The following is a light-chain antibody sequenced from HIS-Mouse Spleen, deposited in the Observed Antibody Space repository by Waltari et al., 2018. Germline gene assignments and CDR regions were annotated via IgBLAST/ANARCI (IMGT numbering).Light chain of an antibody. J-gene: IGLJ3*02. CDR2: DNN. Sequence: QSVLTQPPSVSAAPGQKVPIPCSGSSSNLGNNYVSWYQQLPGTAPKLLIYDNNKRPSGIPDRFSGSKSGTSATLGITGLQTGDEADYYCGTWDSSLSAWVFGGGTKLTVL. CDR1: SSNLGNNY. V-gene: IGLV1-51*01. CDR3: GTWDSSLSAWV.